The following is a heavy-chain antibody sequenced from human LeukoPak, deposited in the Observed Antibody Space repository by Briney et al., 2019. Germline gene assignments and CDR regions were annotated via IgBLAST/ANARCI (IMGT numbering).Heavy chain of an antibody. CDR1: GFTFDDYA. Sequence: GGSLRLSCAASGFTFDDYAMHWVRQAPGKGLEWVSGISWNSGSIGYVDSVKGRFTISRDNAKNSLYLQMNSLRAEDTAVYYCARDCLYYDISGPRFDYWGQGTLVTVSS. CDR2: ISWNSGSI. J-gene: IGHJ4*02. D-gene: IGHD3-9*01. CDR3: ARDCLYYDISGPRFDY. V-gene: IGHV3-9*01.